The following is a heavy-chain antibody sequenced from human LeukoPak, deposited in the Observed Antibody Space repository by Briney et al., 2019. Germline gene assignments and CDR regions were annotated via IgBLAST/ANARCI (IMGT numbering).Heavy chain of an antibody. J-gene: IGHJ5*02. V-gene: IGHV3-74*01. Sequence: GGSLRLSCAASGFTFSSYWMHWVRQAPGKWLVWVSRINSDGSSTRYADSMKGRFTISRDNAKNTLYLQMNSLRAEDTAVYYCASYYSDSRGSWGQGTLVTVSS. CDR3: ASYYSDSRGS. D-gene: IGHD3-22*01. CDR2: INSDGSST. CDR1: GFTFSSYW.